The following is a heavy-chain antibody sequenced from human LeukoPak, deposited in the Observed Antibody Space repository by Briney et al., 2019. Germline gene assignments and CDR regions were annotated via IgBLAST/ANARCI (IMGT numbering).Heavy chain of an antibody. CDR1: GYTFTIYY. D-gene: IGHD3-16*01. V-gene: IGHV1-46*01. CDR2: INPSGGST. J-gene: IGHJ6*03. CDR3: ARVGLGAADYYYCYMDV. Sequence: ASVTLSFTASGYTFTIYYMHWVRQAPAQGLEWMGVINPSGGSTSYAQKFQGRVTMTRDMSTSTVYMELSSLRSEDTAVYYCARVGLGAADYYYCYMDVWGKGTTVTVSS.